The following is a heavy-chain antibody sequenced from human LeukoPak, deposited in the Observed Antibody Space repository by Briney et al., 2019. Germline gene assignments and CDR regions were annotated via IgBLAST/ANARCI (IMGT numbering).Heavy chain of an antibody. V-gene: IGHV3-23*01. J-gene: IGHJ4*02. CDR2: ISSGGDRT. D-gene: IGHD3-16*01. CDR3: TREAIATGYAYD. CDR1: GFSFSSCA. Sequence: PGGTLRLSCAATGFSFSSCALSWVRQAPGKGLEWVSAISSGGDRTYYADSVTGRFTISRDNSKNMLFLQMSSLRAEDAAMYYCTREAIATGYAYDWGQGTLVTVFS.